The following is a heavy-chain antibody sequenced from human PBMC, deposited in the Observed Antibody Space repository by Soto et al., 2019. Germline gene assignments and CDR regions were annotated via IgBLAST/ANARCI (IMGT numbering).Heavy chain of an antibody. J-gene: IGHJ4*02. D-gene: IGHD5-18*01. CDR1: GFTFITYP. Sequence: PVGSLRLSCAASGFTFITYPMHWVCQAPGKGLEWVALISYDGSNKYYADSVKGRFTISRGNSKNTLYLQMNSLRPEDTAVYYCARWNVQHDSYGYFWGQGTLVTVSS. CDR2: ISYDGSNK. CDR3: ARWNVQHDSYGYF. V-gene: IGHV3-30-3*01.